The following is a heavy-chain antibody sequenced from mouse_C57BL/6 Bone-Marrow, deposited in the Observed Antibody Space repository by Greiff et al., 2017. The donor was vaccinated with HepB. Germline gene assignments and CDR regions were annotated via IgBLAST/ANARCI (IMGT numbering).Heavy chain of an antibody. V-gene: IGHV2-6*03. Sequence: VHLVESGPGLVAPSQSLSITCTVSGFSLTSYGVHWVRQPPGKGLEWLVVIWSDGSTTYNSALKSRLSISKDNSKSQVFLKMNSLQTDDTAMNYCARDYYGRWYFDVWGTGTTVTVSS. J-gene: IGHJ1*03. CDR2: IWSDGST. CDR3: ARDYYGRWYFDV. D-gene: IGHD1-1*01. CDR1: GFSLTSYG.